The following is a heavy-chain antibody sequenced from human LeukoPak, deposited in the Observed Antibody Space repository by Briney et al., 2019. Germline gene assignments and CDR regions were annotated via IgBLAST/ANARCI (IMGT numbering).Heavy chain of an antibody. J-gene: IGHJ4*02. CDR1: VLTFSPYY. V-gene: IGHV3-73*01. Sequence: PGRSVRLPCAVSVLTFSPYYMTCARQPSGKGLECVGRIRIKGYSNATAYAASVKGRFTVSRDDSKNMAYLQMNSLTPEDTAVYYCTRRDYIIAAAATGDWGQGTPVTVSS. D-gene: IGHD6-13*01. CDR3: TRRDYIIAAAATGD. CDR2: IRIKGYSNAT.